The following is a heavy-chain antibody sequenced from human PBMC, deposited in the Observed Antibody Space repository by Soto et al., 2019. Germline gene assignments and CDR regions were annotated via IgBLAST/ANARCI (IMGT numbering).Heavy chain of an antibody. CDR1: GGTFSSYA. CDR2: IIPIFGTA. J-gene: IGHJ3*02. D-gene: IGHD6-19*01. CDR3: AGSPSSGWYGDAFDI. Sequence: GASVKVSCKASGGTFSSYAISWVRQAPGQGLEWMGGIIPIFGTANYAQKFQGRVTITADKSTSTAYMELSSLRSEDTAVYYCAGSPSSGWYGDAFDICGQGTMVTVSS. V-gene: IGHV1-69*06.